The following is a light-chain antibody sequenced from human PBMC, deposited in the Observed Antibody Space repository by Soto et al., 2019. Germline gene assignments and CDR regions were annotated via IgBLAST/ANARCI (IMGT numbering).Light chain of an antibody. CDR1: NSDIGNYNF. Sequence: QSALTQPPSAYGSPGQSVDISCTGTNSDIGNYNFVSWYQQHPGKAPKLMIYEVNKRPSGVPDRFSGSKSVNTASLTVSGLQPEDEADYYCSSYAGSNNLLFGGGTKVTVL. V-gene: IGLV2-8*01. CDR3: SSYAGSNNLL. J-gene: IGLJ2*01. CDR2: EVN.